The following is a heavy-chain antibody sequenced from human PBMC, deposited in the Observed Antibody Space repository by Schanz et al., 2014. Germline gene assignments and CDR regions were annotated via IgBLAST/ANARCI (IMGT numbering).Heavy chain of an antibody. D-gene: IGHD6-19*01. V-gene: IGHV3-23*01. CDR1: GFTVNNYA. CDR3: AKDHPSSGWPAFDV. CDR2: ITRQGTT. J-gene: IGHJ4*02. Sequence: EVQLLESGGGLVQPGGSLRLSCTVSGFTVNNYAMNWVRQAPGRGLEWVSGITRQGTTYYADFVKGRFSISRDLSSNTLYLQMNSLRADDSAIYYRAKDHPSSGWPAFDVWGQGTLVTVSS.